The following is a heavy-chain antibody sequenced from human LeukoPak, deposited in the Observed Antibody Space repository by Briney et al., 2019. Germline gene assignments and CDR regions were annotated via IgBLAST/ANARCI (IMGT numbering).Heavy chain of an antibody. J-gene: IGHJ4*02. V-gene: IGHV4-59*01. CDR1: GGSINHYH. D-gene: IGHD5-24*01. CDR2: IYYSGST. Sequence: SETLSLTCTVSGGSINHYHWNRIRQPPGKGLEWIGYIYYSGSTNYNPSLKSRVTISVDTSNNQFSLKLNSVTAADTAVYYCARARDGYNFYFDYWGQGTLVTVSS. CDR3: ARARDGYNFYFDY.